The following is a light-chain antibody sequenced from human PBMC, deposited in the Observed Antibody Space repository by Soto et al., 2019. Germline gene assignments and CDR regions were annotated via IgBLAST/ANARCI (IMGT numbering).Light chain of an antibody. Sequence: QAVVTQPPSASGTPGQRVSISCSGSDPNIGDNAVNWFQQLPGTAPKLLIYSNRQRPSGVPDRFSGSKSGTSASLAISGLQSEDEAVYFCATWDDSLNGRVFGGGTKLTVL. CDR2: SNR. CDR1: DPNIGDNA. J-gene: IGLJ3*02. CDR3: ATWDDSLNGRV. V-gene: IGLV1-44*01.